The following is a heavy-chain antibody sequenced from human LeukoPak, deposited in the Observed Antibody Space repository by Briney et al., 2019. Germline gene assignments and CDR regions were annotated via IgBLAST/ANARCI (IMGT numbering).Heavy chain of an antibody. J-gene: IGHJ4*02. Sequence: GGSLRLSCAASGFTFSSYEMNWVRQAPGKGLEWVSYISSSGGDIYYADSVKGRFTISRDNAKNSLYLQMNSLRAEDTAVYYCARVMVRGLPRGTFNYWGQGTLVTVSS. CDR2: ISSSGGDI. V-gene: IGHV3-48*03. D-gene: IGHD3-10*01. CDR1: GFTFSSYE. CDR3: ARVMVRGLPRGTFNY.